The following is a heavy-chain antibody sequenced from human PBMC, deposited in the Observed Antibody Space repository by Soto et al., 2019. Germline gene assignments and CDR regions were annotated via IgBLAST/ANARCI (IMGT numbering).Heavy chain of an antibody. Sequence: QVQLQESGPGLVKPSQTLSLTCTVSGGSISSGGYYWSWIRQHPGKGLEWIGYIYYSGSTYYNPSLKSRVTISVDTSKNQFSLKLSFVTAADTAVYYCARFGYSTNIGIDYWGQGTLVTVSS. V-gene: IGHV4-31*03. CDR3: ARFGYSTNIGIDY. J-gene: IGHJ4*02. CDR2: IYYSGST. D-gene: IGHD3-22*01. CDR1: GGSISSGGYY.